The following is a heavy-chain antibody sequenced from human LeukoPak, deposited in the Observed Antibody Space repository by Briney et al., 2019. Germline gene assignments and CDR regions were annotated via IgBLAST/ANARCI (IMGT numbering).Heavy chain of an antibody. CDR1: GGSVSFYY. CDR3: AGVGDSSGYSGFDS. CDR2: IYYSGST. J-gene: IGHJ4*02. D-gene: IGHD3-22*01. V-gene: IGHV4-59*02. Sequence: SETLSLTCIVSGGSVSFYYCSWIRQPPGKRLEWIGYIYYSGSTDYNPSLKSRLTMSIDTSKNQFSLRLSSVTAADTAVYYCAGVGDSSGYSGFDSWGQGTLVTVSS.